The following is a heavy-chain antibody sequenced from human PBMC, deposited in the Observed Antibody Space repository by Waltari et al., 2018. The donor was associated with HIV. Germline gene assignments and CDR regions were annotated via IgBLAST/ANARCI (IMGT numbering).Heavy chain of an antibody. CDR1: GFTLSSHW. J-gene: IGHJ3*01. CDR2: IKEDGSEK. CDR3: ARVGIVVVPAGTPNDAFDV. D-gene: IGHD2-2*01. V-gene: IGHV3-7*01. Sequence: EVQLVESGGGLVQPGGSLRLSCAASGFTLSSHWMTWVRQAQGKGLVWVAKIKEDGSEKHYVDSVKGRFTISRDNAENSLFLQMNSLRADDTAVYYCARVGIVVVPAGTPNDAFDVWGQGTMVTVSS.